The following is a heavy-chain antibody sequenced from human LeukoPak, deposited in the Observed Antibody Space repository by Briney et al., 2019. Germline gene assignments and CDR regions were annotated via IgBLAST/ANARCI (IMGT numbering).Heavy chain of an antibody. D-gene: IGHD2-2*01. CDR2: ISGSGGST. V-gene: IGHV3-23*01. J-gene: IGHJ6*03. CDR1: GFTFSSYA. Sequence: GGSLRLSCAASGFTFSSYAMSWVRQAPGKGLEWVSAISGSGGSTYYADSVMGRFTISRDNSKNTLYLQMNSLRAEDTAVYYCAKAAVPAAALYYYYYMDVWGKGTTVTVSS. CDR3: AKAAVPAAALYYYYYMDV.